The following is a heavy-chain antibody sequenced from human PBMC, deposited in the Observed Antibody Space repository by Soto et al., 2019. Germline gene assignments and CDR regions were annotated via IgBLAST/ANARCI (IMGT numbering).Heavy chain of an antibody. CDR2: ISSSGSTI. V-gene: IGHV3-11*01. CDR3: ARDPSSYCSSTSCYTEETSNWFDP. D-gene: IGHD2-2*02. Sequence: GGSLRLSCAASGFTFSDYYMSWIRQAPGKGLEWVSYISSSGSTIYYADSVKGRFTISRDNAKNSLYLQMNSLRAEDTAVYYCARDPSSYCSSTSCYTEETSNWFDPWGQGTLVTVSS. CDR1: GFTFSDYY. J-gene: IGHJ5*02.